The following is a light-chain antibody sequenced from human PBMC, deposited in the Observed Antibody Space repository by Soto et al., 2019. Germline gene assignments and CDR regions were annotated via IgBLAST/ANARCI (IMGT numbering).Light chain of an antibody. CDR3: QQYGSSPIT. Sequence: EIVLTQSPGTLSFSPGGRATLSCRTSQSVYSSYLAWYQHRPGQAPRLLIYGASSRATGIPDRFSGSGSGTDFTLTISRLEPEDFAVYYCQQYGSSPITFGQGTRLEIK. CDR1: QSVYSSY. J-gene: IGKJ5*01. CDR2: GAS. V-gene: IGKV3-20*01.